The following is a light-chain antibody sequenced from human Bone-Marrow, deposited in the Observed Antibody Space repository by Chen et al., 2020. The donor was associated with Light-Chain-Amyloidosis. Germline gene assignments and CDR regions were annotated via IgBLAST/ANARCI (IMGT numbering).Light chain of an antibody. Sequence: SSELTQDPAVSVALGQTVRITCQGDSLRTYYAGWYQQKPGQAPVVVIYGKSNRPSGIPDRFSGSNSGKTATLTISRVEAGDEADYYCQVWDRSSDRPVFGGGTKLTVL. CDR1: SLRTYY. J-gene: IGLJ3*02. V-gene: IGLV3-19*01. CDR2: GKS. CDR3: QVWDRSSDRPV.